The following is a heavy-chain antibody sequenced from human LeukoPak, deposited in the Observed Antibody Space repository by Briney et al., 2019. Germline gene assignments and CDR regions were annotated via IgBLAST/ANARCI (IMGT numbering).Heavy chain of an antibody. V-gene: IGHV3-49*04. Sequence: GGSLRLSCTVSGFTFGDYAINWVRQAPGKGLEWVGFIRSKAFGETAEYAASVRGRFTISRDDSKSIAYLQMNSLKTEDTAVYYCTRDRGSSTLGDYWGQGTLVTVSS. CDR2: IRSKAFGETA. CDR3: TRDRGSSTLGDY. CDR1: GFTFGDYA. D-gene: IGHD7-27*01. J-gene: IGHJ4*02.